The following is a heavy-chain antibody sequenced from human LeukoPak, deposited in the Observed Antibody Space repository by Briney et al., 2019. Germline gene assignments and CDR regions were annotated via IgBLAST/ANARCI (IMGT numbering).Heavy chain of an antibody. D-gene: IGHD6-13*01. J-gene: IGHJ3*02. V-gene: IGHV3-9*01. CDR1: GFTFDDYA. Sequence: GGSLRLSCAASGFTFDDYAMHWVRQAPGKGLEWVSGISWNSGSIGYADSVKGRFTISRDNAKNSLYLQMNSLRAEDTALYYCAKPFREQLGAFDIWGQGTMVTVSS. CDR2: ISWNSGSI. CDR3: AKPFREQLGAFDI.